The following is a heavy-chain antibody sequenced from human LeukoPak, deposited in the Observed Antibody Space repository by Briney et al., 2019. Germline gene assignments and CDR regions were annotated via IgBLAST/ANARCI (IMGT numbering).Heavy chain of an antibody. CDR1: GYSFANYW. V-gene: IGHV5-51*01. D-gene: IGHD5-12*01. J-gene: IGHJ4*02. Sequence: GESLKISCKGSGYSFANYWIGWVRQMPGKGLEWMGIMFPGDSDPRYSPSFQGQVTISVDKSVSTAYLQWNSLKASDTAMYYCARHPKSGYTGYEPDYWGQGTLVIVSS. CDR3: ARHPKSGYTGYEPDY. CDR2: MFPGDSDP.